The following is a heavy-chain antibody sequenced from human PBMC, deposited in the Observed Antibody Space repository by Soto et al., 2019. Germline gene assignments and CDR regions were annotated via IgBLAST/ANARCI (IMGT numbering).Heavy chain of an antibody. D-gene: IGHD2-15*01. CDR1: GFTFSSYS. Sequence: EVQLVESGGGLVKPGGSLRLSCAASGFTFSSYSMNWVRQAPGKGLEWVSSISSSSSYIYYADSVKGRFTISRDNAKNSLYLQINSLRAEDTAVYYCARELGYCSGGSCEWGQGTLVTVSS. CDR3: ARELGYCSGGSCE. J-gene: IGHJ4*02. CDR2: ISSSSSYI. V-gene: IGHV3-21*01.